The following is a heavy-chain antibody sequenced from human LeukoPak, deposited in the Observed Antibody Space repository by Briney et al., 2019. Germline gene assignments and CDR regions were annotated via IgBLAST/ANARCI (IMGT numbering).Heavy chain of an antibody. Sequence: GGSLRLSCAASGFTFSSYAMSWVRQAPGKGLEWVSSISGNGGGTYFAESVRGRFAISRDNSKNTLYLQMSSLRAEDTAMYYCAKGVAGTNSRYQVDYWGQGTLVTVSS. J-gene: IGHJ4*02. CDR1: GFTFSSYA. D-gene: IGHD6-13*01. V-gene: IGHV3-23*01. CDR2: ISGNGGGT. CDR3: AKGVAGTNSRYQVDY.